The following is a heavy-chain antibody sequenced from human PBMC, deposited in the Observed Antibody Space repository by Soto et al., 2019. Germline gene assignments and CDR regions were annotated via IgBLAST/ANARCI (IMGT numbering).Heavy chain of an antibody. CDR2: ISYDGSNK. Sequence: RLSCVASAFTFSNYAMNWVRQAPGKGLEWVAVISYDGSNKYYADSVKGRITISRDNSRNTLYLQMNNLRAEDTAMYYCARDLGNNYGSFAYWGQGTLVTVSS. J-gene: IGHJ4*02. CDR1: AFTFSNYA. CDR3: ARDLGNNYGSFAY. D-gene: IGHD4-17*01. V-gene: IGHV3-30-3*01.